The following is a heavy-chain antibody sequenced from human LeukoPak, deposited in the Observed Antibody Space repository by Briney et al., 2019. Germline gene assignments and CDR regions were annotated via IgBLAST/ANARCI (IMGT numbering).Heavy chain of an antibody. CDR3: AREGCSSTSCWFDP. Sequence: GGSLRLSRAASGFTFSSYGMHWVRQAPGKGLEWVAVIWYDGSNKYYADSVKGRFTISRDNSKNTLYLQMNSLRAEDTAVYYCAREGCSSTSCWFDPWGQGTLVTVSS. D-gene: IGHD2-2*01. J-gene: IGHJ5*02. V-gene: IGHV3-33*01. CDR2: IWYDGSNK. CDR1: GFTFSSYG.